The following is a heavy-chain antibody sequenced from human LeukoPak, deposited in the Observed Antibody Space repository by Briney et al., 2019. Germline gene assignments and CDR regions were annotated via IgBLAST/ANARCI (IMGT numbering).Heavy chain of an antibody. CDR3: ARDGGYDYVWGSYCYEDY. J-gene: IGHJ4*02. D-gene: IGHD3-16*02. Sequence: ASVKVSCKASGYTFTSYGISWVRQAPGQGLEWMGWISAYNGNTNYAQKLQGRVTMTTDTSTSTAYMELRSLRSDDTAVYYCARDGGYDYVWGSYCYEDYWGQGTLVTVSS. CDR1: GYTFTSYG. CDR2: ISAYNGNT. V-gene: IGHV1-18*01.